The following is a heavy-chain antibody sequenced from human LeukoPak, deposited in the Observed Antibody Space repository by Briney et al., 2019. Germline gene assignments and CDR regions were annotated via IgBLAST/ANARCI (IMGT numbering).Heavy chain of an antibody. D-gene: IGHD6-19*01. CDR1: GYSFISYL. Sequence: ESLKISCKGSGYSFISYLIDWVRQIPGKGLELNGIIYSGDSDNRYSPSFQGQVTISVDKSISTAYLQWSSLKASDTAMYYCARRYPHSSGWYFDYWGQGTLVTVSS. J-gene: IGHJ4*02. CDR2: IYSGDSDN. CDR3: ARRYPHSSGWYFDY. V-gene: IGHV5-51*01.